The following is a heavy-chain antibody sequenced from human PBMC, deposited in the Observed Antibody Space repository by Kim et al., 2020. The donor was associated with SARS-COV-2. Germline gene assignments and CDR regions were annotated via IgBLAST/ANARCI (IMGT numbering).Heavy chain of an antibody. Sequence: YADSVKGRFTSSRDNSKNTLYLQMNSLRAEATAVYYCARGGGGYYYYMDVWGKGTTVTVSS. V-gene: IGHV3-30*01. CDR3: ARGGGGYYYYMDV. D-gene: IGHD3-16*01. J-gene: IGHJ6*03.